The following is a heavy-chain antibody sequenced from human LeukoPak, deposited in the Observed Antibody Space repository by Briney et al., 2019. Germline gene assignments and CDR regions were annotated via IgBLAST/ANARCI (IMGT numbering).Heavy chain of an antibody. CDR3: ARLARGPFDY. CDR2: IKQDGSEK. J-gene: IGHJ4*02. V-gene: IGHV3-7*01. CDR1: GFTFSSYW. Sequence: EGSLRLSCAASGFTFSSYWVSWVRQAPGKGLEWVANIKQDGSEKYYVDSVKGRFTISRDNAKNSLYLQMNSLRAEDTAVYYCARLARGPFDYWGQGTLVTVSS. D-gene: IGHD3-10*01.